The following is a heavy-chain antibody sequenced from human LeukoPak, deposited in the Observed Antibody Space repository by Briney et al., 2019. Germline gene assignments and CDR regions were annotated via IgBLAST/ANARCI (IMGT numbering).Heavy chain of an antibody. J-gene: IGHJ5*02. V-gene: IGHV4-61*02. D-gene: IGHD2-2*02. Sequence: SQTLSLTCTVSGGSISSGGYFWSWIRQPAGKGLEWIGRFYASGSTNYNPSLQSRVTMSVDTSKNQFSLKLSSVTAADTAVYYCARSKGYCSSTSCYTKNSKYNWFDPWGQGTLVTVSS. CDR1: GGSISSGGYF. CDR2: FYASGST. CDR3: ARSKGYCSSTSCYTKNSKYNWFDP.